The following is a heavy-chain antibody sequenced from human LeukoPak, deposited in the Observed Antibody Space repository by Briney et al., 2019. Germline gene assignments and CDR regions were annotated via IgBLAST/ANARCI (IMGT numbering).Heavy chain of an antibody. CDR3: ARDPESSAFDL. Sequence: GGSLRLSCAASGFRFSAYWMSWVRQTPEKGLEFVANMKQDGSVKNYLDSLRGRSTISRDNARESLYLEINSLRADDTAVYYCARDPESSAFDLWGQGALVTVSS. CDR2: MKQDGSVK. V-gene: IGHV3-7*01. J-gene: IGHJ4*02. CDR1: GFRFSAYW.